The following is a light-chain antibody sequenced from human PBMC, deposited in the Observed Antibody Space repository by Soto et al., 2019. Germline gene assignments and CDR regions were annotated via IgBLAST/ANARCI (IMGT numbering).Light chain of an antibody. V-gene: IGLV2-11*01. CDR3: CSYAGSYTPNWV. Sequence: QAVVTQPRSVSGSPGQSVTISCTGTSSDVGGYNYVSGYQQHPGKAPKLMIYDVSKRPSGVPDRFSGSKSGNTASLTISGLQAEDEADYYCCSYAGSYTPNWVFGGGTKLTVL. J-gene: IGLJ3*02. CDR2: DVS. CDR1: SSDVGGYNY.